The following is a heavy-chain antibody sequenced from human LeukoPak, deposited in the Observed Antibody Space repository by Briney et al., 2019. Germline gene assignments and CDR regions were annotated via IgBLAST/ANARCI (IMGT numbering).Heavy chain of an antibody. D-gene: IGHD2-15*01. Sequence: GRSLRLSCAASGFTFDDYAMHWVRQAPGKGLEWVSGISWNNGSIGYADSVKGRFTISRDNAKNSLYLQMNSLRAEDTALYYCAKERTWGSGLHYYYYGMDVWGQGTTVTVSS. CDR2: ISWNNGSI. J-gene: IGHJ6*02. V-gene: IGHV3-9*01. CDR1: GFTFDDYA. CDR3: AKERTWGSGLHYYYYGMDV.